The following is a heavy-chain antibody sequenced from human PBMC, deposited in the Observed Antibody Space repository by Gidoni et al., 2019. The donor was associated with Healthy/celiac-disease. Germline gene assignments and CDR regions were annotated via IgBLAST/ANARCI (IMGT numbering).Heavy chain of an antibody. Sequence: QVQLQESGPGRVKPSETLSLTCTGAGGYISSYYWSWIRQPPGKGLEWLGYSYCSGSTNYNPSLQRRVTISVDTSKNPFSLNLSSVTAADTAVYYCARVRGGYGSSEGFDYWGQGTLVTVSS. V-gene: IGHV4-59*01. J-gene: IGHJ4*02. CDR1: GGYISSYY. CDR2: SYCSGST. D-gene: IGHD3-16*01. CDR3: ARVRGGYGSSEGFDY.